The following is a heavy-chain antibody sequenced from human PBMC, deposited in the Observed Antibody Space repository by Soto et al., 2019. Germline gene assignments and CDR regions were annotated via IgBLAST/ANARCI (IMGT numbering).Heavy chain of an antibody. CDR2: IYRSGST. V-gene: IGHV4-39*01. CDR3: ARHEDTAMSPLDY. CDR1: GGSISSSSYY. Sequence: QLQLQESGPGLVKPSETLSLTCTVSGGSISSSSYYWGWIRQPPGKGLEWIGSIYRSGSTYYNPSLKSRVTISVATSKKQFSLKLSPVTAADTAVYYCARHEDTAMSPLDYWGQGTLVTVSS. J-gene: IGHJ4*02. D-gene: IGHD5-18*01.